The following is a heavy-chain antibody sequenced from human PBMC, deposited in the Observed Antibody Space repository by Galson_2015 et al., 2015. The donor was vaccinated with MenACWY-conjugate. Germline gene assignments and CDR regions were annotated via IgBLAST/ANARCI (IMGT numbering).Heavy chain of an antibody. D-gene: IGHD3-10*01. J-gene: IGHJ4*02. Sequence: SLRLSCAASGFTFSSYRMNWVRQAPGKGLEWVSSINSISSYIYYADSVKGRFTISRDNAKNSLYLQMNSLRAEDTAVYYCARDRPGSEWGQGTLVTVSS. V-gene: IGHV3-21*01. CDR3: ARDRPGSE. CDR2: INSISSYI. CDR1: GFTFSSYR.